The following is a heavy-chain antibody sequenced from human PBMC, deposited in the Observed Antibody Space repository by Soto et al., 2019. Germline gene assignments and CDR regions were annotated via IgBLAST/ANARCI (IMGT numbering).Heavy chain of an antibody. CDR1: GFTFSSYS. Sequence: EVQLVESGGGLVKPGGSLRLSCAASGFTFSSYSMNWVRQAPGKGLEWVSSISSSSSYIYYADSVKGRFTISRDNAKNSLYLQMNSLRAEDTAVYYWAGDGWAYGGAGYWVQGTLVTVSS. CDR2: ISSSSSYI. CDR3: AGDGWAYGGAGY. J-gene: IGHJ4*02. D-gene: IGHD4-17*01. V-gene: IGHV3-21*01.